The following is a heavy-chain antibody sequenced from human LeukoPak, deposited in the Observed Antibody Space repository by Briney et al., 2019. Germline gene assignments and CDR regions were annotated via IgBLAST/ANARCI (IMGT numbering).Heavy chain of an antibody. CDR2: IYYSGNT. CDR3: ARDPTCSGGSCSTIDDAFDI. CDR1: GGSISSGDYY. D-gene: IGHD2-15*01. J-gene: IGHJ3*02. Sequence: SETLSLTCTVSGGSISSGDYYWSWIRQPPGKGLEWIVDIYYSGNTYYKSSLKSRVSMSVDTSKNLFSLKLSSVTAADTAVYYCARDPTCSGGSCSTIDDAFDIWGQGTMVTVSS. V-gene: IGHV4-30-4*08.